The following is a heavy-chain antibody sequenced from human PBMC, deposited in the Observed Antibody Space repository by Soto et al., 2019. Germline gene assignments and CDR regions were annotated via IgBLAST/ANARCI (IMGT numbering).Heavy chain of an antibody. CDR3: ARVSGTLERYSDLDY. CDR1: GFIFSSYS. CDR2: ISPRSEYI. Sequence: EVQLVESGGGLVKPGGSLRLSCAASGFIFSSYSMNWVRQAPGKGLEWVSSISPRSEYIYFAASMRGRFTISRDNAQNSLYLQMNNLRAEDTAVYHCARVSGTLERYSDLDYWGQGTLVTVSS. D-gene: IGHD1-1*01. J-gene: IGHJ4*02. V-gene: IGHV3-21*01.